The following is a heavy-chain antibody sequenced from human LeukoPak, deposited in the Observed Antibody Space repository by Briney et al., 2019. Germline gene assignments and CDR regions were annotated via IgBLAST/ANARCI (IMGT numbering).Heavy chain of an antibody. D-gene: IGHD4/OR15-4a*01. CDR3: AKDHDYGPDY. Sequence: ASVKLSCKASGYTFTVHYMHWLRQAPGQGLEWMGWIKPDSGATNFAQSFQGRVTMTSDTSINTAYMEVSSLTSDDTAMYYCAKDHDYGPDYWGQGTLVTVSA. V-gene: IGHV1-2*02. CDR2: IKPDSGAT. J-gene: IGHJ4*02. CDR1: GYTFTVHY.